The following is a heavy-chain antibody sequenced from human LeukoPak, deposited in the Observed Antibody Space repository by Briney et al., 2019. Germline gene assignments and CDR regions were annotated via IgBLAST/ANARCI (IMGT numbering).Heavy chain of an antibody. J-gene: IGHJ3*01. V-gene: IGHV1-69*06. CDR3: ATVDVAVADFPD. D-gene: IGHD6-19*01. CDR1: GDTFISYS. CDR2: IIPIFGTT. Sequence: SVKVSCKASGDTFISYSISWVRQAPGQGLEWMGGIIPIFGTTNYAQKFQGRVTMTEDTSTDTAYMELSSLRSEDTAVYYCATVDVAVADFPDWGQGTMVTVS.